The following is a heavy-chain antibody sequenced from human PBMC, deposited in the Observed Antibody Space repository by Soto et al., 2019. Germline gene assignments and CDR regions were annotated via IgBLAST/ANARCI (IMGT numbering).Heavy chain of an antibody. D-gene: IGHD3-16*01. CDR2: IYHSETT. J-gene: IGHJ5*02. CDR1: GVSISRGDYS. V-gene: IGHV4-30-2*01. CDR3: ATLQVYASPRWFDP. Sequence: TSETLSLTCAVSGVSISRGDYSWSWIRQPPGKGLEWIGYIYHSETTYYNPSFKSRVTMSVDTSKSQFSLKLTSVTAADTAVYYCATLQVYASPRWFDPWGQGTLVTVSS.